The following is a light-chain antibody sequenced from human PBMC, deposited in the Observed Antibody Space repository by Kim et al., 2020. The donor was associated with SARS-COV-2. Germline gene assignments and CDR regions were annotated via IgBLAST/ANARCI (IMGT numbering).Light chain of an antibody. CDR2: GKN. Sequence: SSELTQDPAVSVALGQTVRITCQGESLRSYYASWYQQKPGRAPVLVIYGKNYRPSGIPDRFSGSRSGNTASLAITGAQAEDEADYYCNSRDNNGNHLRVFGGGTQLTVL. CDR3: NSRDNNGNHLRV. CDR1: SLRSYY. V-gene: IGLV3-19*01. J-gene: IGLJ3*02.